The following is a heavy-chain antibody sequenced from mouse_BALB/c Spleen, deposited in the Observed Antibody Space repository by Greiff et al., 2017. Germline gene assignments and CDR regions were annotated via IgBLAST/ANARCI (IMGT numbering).Heavy chain of an antibody. V-gene: IGHV1S137*01. J-gene: IGHJ4*01. Sequence: VKLMESGAELVRPGVSVKISCKGSGYTFTDYAMHWVKQSHAKSLEWIGVISTYYGDASYNQKFKGKATMTVDKSSSTAYMELARLTSEDSAIYYCARAGNYEGAMDYWGQGTSVTVSS. CDR3: ARAGNYEGAMDY. CDR2: ISTYYGDA. CDR1: GYTFTDYA. D-gene: IGHD2-1*01.